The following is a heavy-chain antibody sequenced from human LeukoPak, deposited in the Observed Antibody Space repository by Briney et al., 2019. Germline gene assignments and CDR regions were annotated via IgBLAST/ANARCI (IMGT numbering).Heavy chain of an antibody. CDR2: INPNSAAT. CDR3: ARIRGGNNHHFDF. Sequence: ASVKVSCKTSGYTFSDYYTHWVRQAPGQGLEWMGWINPNSAATNYARRFQGRVTMTRDTSISTAYMELSRLTSDDTAVYYCARIRGGNNHHFDFWGQGTLVTVSS. J-gene: IGHJ4*02. D-gene: IGHD1/OR15-1a*01. CDR1: GYTFSDYY. V-gene: IGHV1-2*02.